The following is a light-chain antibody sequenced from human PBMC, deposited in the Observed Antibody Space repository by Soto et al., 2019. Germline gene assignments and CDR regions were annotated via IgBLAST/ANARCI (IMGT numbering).Light chain of an antibody. J-gene: IGKJ5*01. CDR2: AAS. V-gene: IGKV1-9*01. Sequence: DTQITHSPSSLSASVLYRVTITCRASQGISSYLAWYQQNPGKAPKLLIYAASTLQSGVPSRFSGYGSGTDFTLSISSLQPEDFATYYCQQADSFPITFGQGPRLEIK. CDR1: QGISSY. CDR3: QQADSFPIT.